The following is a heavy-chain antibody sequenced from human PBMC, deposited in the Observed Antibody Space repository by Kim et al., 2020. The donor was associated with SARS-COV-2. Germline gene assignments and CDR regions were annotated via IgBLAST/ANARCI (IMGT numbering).Heavy chain of an antibody. V-gene: IGHV3-48*03. Sequence: GGSLRLSCAASGFTFSSYEMNWVRQAPGKGLEWVSYISSSGSTIYYADSVKGRFTISRDNAKNSLYLQMNSLRAEDTAVYYCALGSSTNPFRFPMSPDYWGQGTLVTVSS. CDR1: GFTFSSYE. D-gene: IGHD2-2*01. J-gene: IGHJ4*02. CDR3: ALGSSTNPFRFPMSPDY. CDR2: ISSSGSTI.